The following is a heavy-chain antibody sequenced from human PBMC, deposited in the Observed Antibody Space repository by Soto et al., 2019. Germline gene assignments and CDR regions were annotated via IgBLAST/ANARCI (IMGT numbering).Heavy chain of an antibody. CDR1: GFTFSSYA. J-gene: IGHJ4*02. CDR2: ISSSDGGT. Sequence: GGSLRLSCAASGFTFSSYAMSWVRQAPGKGLEWVSGISSSDGGTYYADSVRGRFTISRDNSKKMLYLQMDSLRAEDTAAYYCAPGRQLVVDYWGQGTVVTVSS. V-gene: IGHV3-23*01. CDR3: APGRQLVVDY. D-gene: IGHD6-13*01.